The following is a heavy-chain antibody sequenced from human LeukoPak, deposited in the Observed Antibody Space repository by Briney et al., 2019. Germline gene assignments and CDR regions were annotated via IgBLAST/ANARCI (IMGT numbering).Heavy chain of an antibody. V-gene: IGHV3-66*02. J-gene: IGHJ4*02. D-gene: IGHD4-17*01. Sequence: GGSLRLSCAASGFTVSSNYMSWVRQAPGKGLEWVSVIYSGGSTYYADSVKGRFTISRDNSKNTLYLQMNSLRAEDTAVYYCARDYYGVYSLDYWGQGTLVTVSS. CDR2: IYSGGST. CDR3: ARDYYGVYSLDY. CDR1: GFTVSSNY.